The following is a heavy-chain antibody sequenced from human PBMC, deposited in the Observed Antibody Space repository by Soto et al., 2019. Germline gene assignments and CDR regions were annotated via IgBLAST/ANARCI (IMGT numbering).Heavy chain of an antibody. CDR2: IYYSGST. J-gene: IGHJ6*02. CDR1: GGSISSGGYY. D-gene: IGHD2-21*02. V-gene: IGHV4-31*03. CDR3: ARVCGGDGHHGMDV. Sequence: QVQLQESGPGLVKPSQTLSLTCTVSGGSISSGGYYWSWIRQHPGKGLEWIGYIYYSGSTYYNPSLKSRVTISVDTSKNQFSLRLSSVTAADTAVYYCARVCGGDGHHGMDVWGQGTTVTVSS.